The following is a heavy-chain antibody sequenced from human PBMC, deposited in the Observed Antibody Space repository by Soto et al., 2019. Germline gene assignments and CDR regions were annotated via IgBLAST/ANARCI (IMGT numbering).Heavy chain of an antibody. D-gene: IGHD5-18*01. Sequence: PSETLSLTCAVSGGSISSGGYSWSWIRQPPGKGLEWIGYIYHSGSTYYNPSLESRVTISVDTSKNQFSLKLSSVTAADTAVYYCARDKQVGGYSYGYYYYGMDVWGQGTTVTVSS. V-gene: IGHV4-30-2*01. CDR3: ARDKQVGGYSYGYYYYGMDV. J-gene: IGHJ6*02. CDR2: IYHSGST. CDR1: GGSISSGGYS.